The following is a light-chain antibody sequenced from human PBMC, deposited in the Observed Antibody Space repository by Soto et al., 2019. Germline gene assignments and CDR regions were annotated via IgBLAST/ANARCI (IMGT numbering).Light chain of an antibody. CDR2: DTS. J-gene: IGKJ1*01. CDR3: QQYHNSPRT. Sequence: EIVMTQSPATLSVSPGERATLSCWASQSVSSNLAWYQQRPGQAPRLLIYDTSNRATGIPDRFSGSGSGTDFTLTISRLEPEDFAVYYCQQYHNSPRTFGQGTKVDIK. CDR1: QSVSSN. V-gene: IGKV3D-15*01.